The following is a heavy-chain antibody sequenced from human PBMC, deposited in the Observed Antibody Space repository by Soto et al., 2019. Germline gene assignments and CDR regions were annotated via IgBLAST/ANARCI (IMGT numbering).Heavy chain of an antibody. J-gene: IGHJ4*02. CDR3: LRELAGAGDY. D-gene: IGHD3-10*01. CDR1: GGSISSSTYF. Sequence: QLQLQESGPGLVKPSEILSLTCTVSGGSISSSTYFWAWIRQPPGKGLEWIGSIHHSGATFYRPSLRSRVTISVDTFQNHFSLKLNSVTAADTAVYYCLRELAGAGDYWGQGALVTVSS. V-gene: IGHV4-39*02. CDR2: IHHSGAT.